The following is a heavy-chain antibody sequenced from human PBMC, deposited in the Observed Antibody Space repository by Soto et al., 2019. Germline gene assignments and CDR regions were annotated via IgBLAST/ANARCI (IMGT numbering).Heavy chain of an antibody. Sequence: GASVKVSCKASGGTFSSYAISWVRQAPGQGLEWMGGIIPIFGTANYAQKFQGRVTITADESTSTAYMELSSLRSEDTAVYYCARAAVPYYDSSGYFSDWFDPSGQGTLVTVSS. CDR1: GGTFSSYA. CDR2: IIPIFGTA. D-gene: IGHD3-22*01. CDR3: ARAAVPYYDSSGYFSDWFDP. J-gene: IGHJ5*02. V-gene: IGHV1-69*13.